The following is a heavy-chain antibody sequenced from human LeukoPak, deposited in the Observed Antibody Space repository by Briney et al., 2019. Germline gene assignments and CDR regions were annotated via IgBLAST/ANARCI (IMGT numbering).Heavy chain of an antibody. J-gene: IGHJ6*03. CDR1: GGSFSGYY. CDR3: ARVSWFPGTSYYYMDV. CDR2: INHSGST. V-gene: IGHV4-34*01. Sequence: SETLSLTCAVYGGSFSGYYWSWIRQPPGRGLEWIGEINHSGSTNYNPSLKSRVTISVDTSKNQFSLKLSSVTAADTAVYYCARVSWFPGTSYYYMDVWGKGTTVTVSS. D-gene: IGHD1-1*01.